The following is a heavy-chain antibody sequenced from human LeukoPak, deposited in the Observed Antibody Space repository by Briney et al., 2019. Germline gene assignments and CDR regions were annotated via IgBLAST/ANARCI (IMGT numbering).Heavy chain of an antibody. J-gene: IGHJ4*02. D-gene: IGHD3-22*01. Sequence: ASVKVSCKASGGTFSSYAISWVRQAPGQGLEWMGRIIPIFCTANYAQKFQGRVTITTDESTSAAYMELSSLRSEDTAVYYCARVNNYYDSSGYYPLDYWGQGTLVTVSS. CDR2: IIPIFCTA. CDR3: ARVNNYYDSSGYYPLDY. V-gene: IGHV1-69*05. CDR1: GGTFSSYA.